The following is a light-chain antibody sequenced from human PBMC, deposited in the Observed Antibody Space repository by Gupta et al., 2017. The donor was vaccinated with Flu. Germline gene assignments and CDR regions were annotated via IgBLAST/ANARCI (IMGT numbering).Light chain of an antibody. CDR1: SSDVGSSDF. CDR2: AGN. Sequence: QSALTQPASVSGSAGQSITISCSGTSSDVGSSDFVSWYQQHPGKAPKVVIYAGNNRPSGVSNRFSGSKSGNTASLTISGLQGEDEGEYYCCSRLRGGGCVFGTRTKVTVL. J-gene: IGLJ1*01. V-gene: IGLV2-23*01. CDR3: CSRLRGGGCV.